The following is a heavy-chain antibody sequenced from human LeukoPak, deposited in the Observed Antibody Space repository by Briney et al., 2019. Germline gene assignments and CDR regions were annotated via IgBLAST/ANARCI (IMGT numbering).Heavy chain of an antibody. V-gene: IGHV5-51*01. Sequence: GESLKISCQGSGYSFTSYWIGWVRQMPGKGLEWMGIIYPGDSDTRYSPSFQGQVTISADKSISTAYLQWSSLKASDTAMYYCARAKRGVWIQLWPSFDPWGQGTLVTVSS. CDR2: IYPGDSDT. CDR3: ARAKRGVWIQLWPSFDP. J-gene: IGHJ5*02. D-gene: IGHD5-18*01. CDR1: GYSFTSYW.